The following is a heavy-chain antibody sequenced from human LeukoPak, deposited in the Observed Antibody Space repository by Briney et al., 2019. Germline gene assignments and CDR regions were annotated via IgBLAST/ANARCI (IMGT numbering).Heavy chain of an antibody. V-gene: IGHV1-69*02. CDR2: IIPILGIA. J-gene: IGHJ4*02. Sequence: SVKVSCKASGVTFSSYTISWVRQAPGHGLEWMGRIIPILGIANYAQKLQGRVTLTAEKPTSTPYTELSRLRAEDTAVYCCARAREMATIKSDNWGEGTLVTVSS. CDR3: ARAREMATIKSDN. CDR1: GVTFSSYT. D-gene: IGHD5-24*01.